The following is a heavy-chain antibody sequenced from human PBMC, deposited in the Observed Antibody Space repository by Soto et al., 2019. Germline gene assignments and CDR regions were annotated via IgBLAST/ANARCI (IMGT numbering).Heavy chain of an antibody. V-gene: IGHV1-18*01. CDR2: ISAYNGNT. J-gene: IGHJ4*02. Sequence: QVQLVQSGAEVKKPGASVKVSCNASGYTFTSYHITWVRQAPGQGLEWMGWISAYNGNTNYAQKLQVRVNMTTDTPTSTAYMELRSLRSDDTAVYYGASDSPAPREWGQGTLVTVSS. CDR1: GYTFTSYH. CDR3: ASDSPAPRE.